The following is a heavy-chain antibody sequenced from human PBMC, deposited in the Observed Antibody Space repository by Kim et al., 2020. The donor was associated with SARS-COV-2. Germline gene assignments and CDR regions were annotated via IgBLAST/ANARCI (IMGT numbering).Heavy chain of an antibody. CDR1: GYTFTNYE. J-gene: IGHJ4*02. D-gene: IGHD5-18*01. V-gene: IGHV1-8*01. CDR2: MNPNSGNT. CDR3: ATSYTGYSYGYY. Sequence: ASVKVSCKASGYTFTNYEINWVRQATGQGLECMGWMNPNSGNTGYTQKFQGRVTMTRNTSISTAYMELSSLRSEDTAVYYCATSYTGYSYGYYWGQGTLVTVSS.